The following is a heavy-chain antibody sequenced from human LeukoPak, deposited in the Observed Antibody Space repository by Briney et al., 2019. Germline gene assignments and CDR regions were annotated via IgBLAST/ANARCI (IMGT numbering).Heavy chain of an antibody. J-gene: IGHJ6*02. Sequence: PGRSLRLSCAVSGFTFSSYGMHWVRQAPGKGLEWVAVIWYDGSNKYYADSVKGRFTISRDSSKNTLYLQMNSLRAEDTAVYYCARVLYYYYGMDVWGQGTTVTVSS. CDR2: IWYDGSNK. CDR1: GFTFSSYG. V-gene: IGHV3-33*01. CDR3: ARVLYYYYGMDV. D-gene: IGHD1-1*01.